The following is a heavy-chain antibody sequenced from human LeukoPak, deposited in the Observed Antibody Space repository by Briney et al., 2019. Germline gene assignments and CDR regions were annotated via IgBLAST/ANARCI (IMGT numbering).Heavy chain of an antibody. CDR2: ISYDGSNK. J-gene: IGHJ4*02. D-gene: IGHD4-17*01. CDR3: AKDYSYGDLPEHLDS. V-gene: IGHV3-30*18. Sequence: PGGSLRLSCAASGFTFNSYGMHWVRQAPGKGLEWVSLISYDGSNKYYADSVKGRITISRDNSKDTLYLQMNSLRAEDTGLYYCAKDYSYGDLPEHLDSWGQGALVTVSS. CDR1: GFTFNSYG.